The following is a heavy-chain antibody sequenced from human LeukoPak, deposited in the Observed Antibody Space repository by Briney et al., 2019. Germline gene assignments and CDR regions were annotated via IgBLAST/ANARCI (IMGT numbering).Heavy chain of an antibody. CDR3: ARGHCSSTSCYRGVDY. CDR2: ISAYNGNT. D-gene: IGHD2-2*01. Sequence: ASVKVSCKASGYTFTSYDINWVRPAPGQGLEWMGWISAYNGNTNYAQKFQGRVTMTTDTSTSTAYMELRSLRSDDTAVYYCARGHCSSTSCYRGVDYWGQGTLVTVSS. J-gene: IGHJ4*02. CDR1: GYTFTSYD. V-gene: IGHV1-18*01.